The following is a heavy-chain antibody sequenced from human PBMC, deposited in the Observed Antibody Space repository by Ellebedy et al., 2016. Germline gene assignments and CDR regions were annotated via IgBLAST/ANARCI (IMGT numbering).Heavy chain of an antibody. CDR2: IWYDGSNK. CDR3: AKDGGYSSGWCGGFDY. Sequence: GGSLRLXXAASGFTFSSYGMHWVRQAPGKGLEWVAVIWYDGSNKYYADSVKGRFTISRDNSKNTLYLQMNSLRAEDTAVYYCAKDGGYSSGWCGGFDYWGQGTLVTVSS. CDR1: GFTFSSYG. D-gene: IGHD6-19*01. V-gene: IGHV3-30*02. J-gene: IGHJ4*02.